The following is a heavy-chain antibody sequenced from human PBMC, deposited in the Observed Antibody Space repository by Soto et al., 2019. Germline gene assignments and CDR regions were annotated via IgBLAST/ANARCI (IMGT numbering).Heavy chain of an antibody. CDR2: IYSGGST. D-gene: IGHD2-15*01. V-gene: IGHV3-66*01. J-gene: IGHJ4*02. CDR1: GFTVSSNY. Sequence: GGSLRLSCAASGFTVSSNYMSWVRQAPGKGLEWVSVIYSGGSTYYADSVKGRFTISRDNSKNTLYLQMNSLRAEDTAVYYCAREMDCSGGSCYLFDYWGQGTLVTVSS. CDR3: AREMDCSGGSCYLFDY.